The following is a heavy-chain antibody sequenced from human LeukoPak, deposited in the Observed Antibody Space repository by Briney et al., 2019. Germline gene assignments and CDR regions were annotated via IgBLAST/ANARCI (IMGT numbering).Heavy chain of an antibody. CDR3: ARGQVDTAMGITPFDY. J-gene: IGHJ4*02. D-gene: IGHD5-18*01. CDR2: IIPIFGTA. CDR1: GGTFSSYA. Sequence: SVKVSCKASGGTFSSYAISWVRQARGQGLEWMGRIIPIFGTANYAQKFQGRVTITTDESTSTAYMELSSLRSEDTAVYYCARGQVDTAMGITPFDYCGQGTLVTVSS. V-gene: IGHV1-69*05.